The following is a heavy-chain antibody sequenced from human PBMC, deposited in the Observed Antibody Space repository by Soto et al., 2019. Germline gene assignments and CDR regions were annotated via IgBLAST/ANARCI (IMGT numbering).Heavy chain of an antibody. D-gene: IGHD6-6*01. CDR1: GGSFSGYY. V-gene: IGHV4-34*01. CDR3: ATQAPYSSSPYYYYYLDV. Sequence: QVQLQQWGAGLLKPSETLSLTCAVYGGSFSGYYWSWIRQSPGKGLEWIGEIKHTGSTNYNPSLKSRATISVETSTNHFSLNLNAVTAADTAVYYCATQAPYSSSPYYYYYLDVWGKGTTVTVSS. CDR2: IKHTGST. J-gene: IGHJ6*03.